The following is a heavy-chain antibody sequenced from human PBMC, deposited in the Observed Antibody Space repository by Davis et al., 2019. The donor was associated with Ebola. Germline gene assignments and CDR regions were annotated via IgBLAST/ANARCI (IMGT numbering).Heavy chain of an antibody. CDR3: ARWNGNYPIYCLDY. Sequence: PGGSLRLSCAVSGSSFSTHGMHWVRQAPGKGLEWVAVISDDGTYKYYADSLKGRFTISKDNSKNTLYLQMNSLRPEDTAVYYCARWNGNYPIYCLDYWGQGTPVTVS. J-gene: IGHJ4*02. D-gene: IGHD1-7*01. V-gene: IGHV3-30*03. CDR1: GSSFSTHG. CDR2: ISDDGTYK.